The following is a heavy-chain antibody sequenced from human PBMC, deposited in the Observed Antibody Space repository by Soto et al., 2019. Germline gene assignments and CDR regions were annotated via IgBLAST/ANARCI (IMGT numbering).Heavy chain of an antibody. CDR2: IXXSXXX. CDR1: GPSISTYY. J-gene: IGHJ4*02. D-gene: IGHD5-18*01. V-gene: IGHV4-59*01. CDR3: ARVWGDTAMAFDY. Sequence: SETLSPTCTVSGPSISTYYWSWIRQPPGKGLXWIXXIXXSXXXXXNXXLKGRVTRSVDTSKNQFSRKPSSVTAADTAVYYCARVWGDTAMAFDYWGQGTLVTASS.